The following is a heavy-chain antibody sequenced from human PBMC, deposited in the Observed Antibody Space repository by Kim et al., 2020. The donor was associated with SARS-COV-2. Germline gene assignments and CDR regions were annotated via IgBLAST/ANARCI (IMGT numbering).Heavy chain of an antibody. CDR1: GFTVSSNY. J-gene: IGHJ4*02. V-gene: IGHV3-66*04. CDR2: IYSGGTT. D-gene: IGHD5-18*01. CDR3: ARRDPTAMVLH. Sequence: GALRLSCAASGFTVSSNYMSWVRQAPGKGLKWVSVIYSGGTTDYADSVKGRFTISRDNSKNTLYLQMNSLRAEDTTVYYCARRDPTAMVLHWGQGTLVTVSS.